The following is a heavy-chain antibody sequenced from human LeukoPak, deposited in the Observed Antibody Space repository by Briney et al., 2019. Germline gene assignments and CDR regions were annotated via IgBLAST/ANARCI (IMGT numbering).Heavy chain of an antibody. Sequence: SETLSLTCTVSGGSISSGGYYWSWIRQHPGKGLEWIGYIYYSGSTYYNPSLKSRVTISVDTSKNQFSLELSSVTAADTAVYYCARLYGGAYAFDIWGQGTMVTVSS. J-gene: IGHJ3*02. CDR1: GGSISSGGYY. D-gene: IGHD4-23*01. CDR2: IYYSGST. V-gene: IGHV4-31*03. CDR3: ARLYGGAYAFDI.